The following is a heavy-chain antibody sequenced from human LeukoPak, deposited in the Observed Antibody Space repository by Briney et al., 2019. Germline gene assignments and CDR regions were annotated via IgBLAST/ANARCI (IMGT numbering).Heavy chain of an antibody. CDR1: GYFISSGYY. CDR3: ARGTSRYSDYFDY. CDR2: IYHSEST. Sequence: PSETLSLTCGVSGYFISSGYYWGWIRQPPGKGLEWIGSIYHSESTYYNPSLKRRATISGDMSKNPFSLKLSPVTAADTAVYYCARGTSRYSDYFDYWGQGTLVTVSS. J-gene: IGHJ4*02. D-gene: IGHD2-2*02. V-gene: IGHV4-38-2*01.